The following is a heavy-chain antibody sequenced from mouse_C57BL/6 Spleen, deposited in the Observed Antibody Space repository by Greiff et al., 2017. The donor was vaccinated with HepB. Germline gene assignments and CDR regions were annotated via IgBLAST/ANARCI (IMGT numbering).Heavy chain of an antibody. CDR2: IDPSDSET. V-gene: IGHV1-52*01. D-gene: IGHD1-1*01. Sequence: QVQLKQPGAELVRPGSSVKLSCKASGYTFTSYWMHWVKQRPIQGLEWIGNIDPSDSETHYNQKFKDKATLTVDKSSSTAYMQLSSLTSEDSAVYYCARLTTVVAPYFDYWGQGTTLTVSS. CDR3: ARLTTVVAPYFDY. CDR1: GYTFTSYW. J-gene: IGHJ2*01.